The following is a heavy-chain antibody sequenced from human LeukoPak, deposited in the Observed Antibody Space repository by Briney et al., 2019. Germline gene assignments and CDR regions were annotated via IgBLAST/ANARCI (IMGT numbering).Heavy chain of an antibody. CDR2: ISSDGSPK. J-gene: IGHJ4*02. CDR3: AKDQLSRGWSYFDY. D-gene: IGHD6-19*01. CDR1: GFTFSNYV. V-gene: IGHV3-33*06. Sequence: GGSLRLSCAASGFTFSNYVMHWVRQAPGKGLEGVAIISSDGSPKSYADSVKGRFSISRDNSKNTLYLEMNSLRAEDTAVYYCAKDQLSRGWSYFDYWDQGTLVTVSS.